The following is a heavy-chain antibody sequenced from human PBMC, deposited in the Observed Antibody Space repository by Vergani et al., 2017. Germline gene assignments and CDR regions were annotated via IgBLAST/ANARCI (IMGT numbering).Heavy chain of an antibody. CDR2: IIPILGIA. CDR1: GGTFSSYA. J-gene: IGHJ4*02. V-gene: IGHV1-69*04. D-gene: IGHD5-24*01. CDR3: ARDLDGYNDY. Sequence: QVQLVQSGAEVKKPGSSVKVSCKASGGTFSSYAISWVRQAPGQGLEWMGRIIPILGIANYAQKFQGRVTMTADKSTSTAYMELSSLRSEDTAVYYCARDLDGYNDYWGQGTLVTVSS.